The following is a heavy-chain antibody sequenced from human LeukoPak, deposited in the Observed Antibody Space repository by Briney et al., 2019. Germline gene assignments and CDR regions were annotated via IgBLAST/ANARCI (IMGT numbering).Heavy chain of an antibody. CDR1: GFTFSKTW. V-gene: IGHV3-23*01. Sequence: GGSLRLSCIGSGFTFSKTWMMWVRQAPGEGLEWVSAISGSGGSTYYADSVKGRFTISRDNSKNTLYLQMNSLRAEDTAVYYCAKDRGSLAAAGPDYWGQGTLVTVSS. J-gene: IGHJ4*02. CDR2: ISGSGGST. D-gene: IGHD6-13*01. CDR3: AKDRGSLAAAGPDY.